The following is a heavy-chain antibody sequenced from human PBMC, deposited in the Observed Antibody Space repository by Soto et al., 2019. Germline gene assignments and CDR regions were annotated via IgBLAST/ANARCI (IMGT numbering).Heavy chain of an antibody. D-gene: IGHD3-10*01. CDR1: SASISSSSYT. Sequence: PSETLSLTCTVSSASISSSSYTWGWIRQPPGKGLEWIGSIYYSGITYYNPSLNSRVTVSVDTSKDQFSLNLSSVTAADTAVYYCAGQPTAGSYYDLGSYYYYYGMDVWGQGATVTVSS. CDR2: IYYSGIT. CDR3: AGQPTAGSYYDLGSYYYYYGMDV. V-gene: IGHV4-39*01. J-gene: IGHJ6*02.